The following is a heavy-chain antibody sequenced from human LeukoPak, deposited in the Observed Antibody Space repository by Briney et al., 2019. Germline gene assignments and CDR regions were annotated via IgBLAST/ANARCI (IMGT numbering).Heavy chain of an antibody. V-gene: IGHV3-23*01. CDR3: AKRGVVIRGILVIGYHQEAYHYDF. J-gene: IGHJ4*02. Sequence: GGSLRLSCVVSGISLTNYAMTWVRQAPGKGLEWVSYISERGGSTTYADSVKGRFTISRDTSLNTLYLQMNNLRTEDTAVYFCAKRGVVIRGILVIGYHQEAYHYDFWGQGVLVTVSS. D-gene: IGHD3-10*01. CDR2: ISERGGST. CDR1: GISLTNYA.